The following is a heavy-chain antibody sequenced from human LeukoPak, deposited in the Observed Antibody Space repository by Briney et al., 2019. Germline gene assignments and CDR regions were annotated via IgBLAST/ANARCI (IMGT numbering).Heavy chain of an antibody. D-gene: IGHD3-10*01. CDR1: GGTFSSYA. J-gene: IGHJ4*02. Sequence: SVKVSCKASGGTFSSYAISWVRQAPGQGLEWMGGIIPIFGTANYAQKFQGRVTITADESTSTAYMELSSLRSEDTAVYYCARDPNYYGSGKGGGYWGQGTLVTVSS. V-gene: IGHV1-69*13. CDR2: IIPIFGTA. CDR3: ARDPNYYGSGKGGGY.